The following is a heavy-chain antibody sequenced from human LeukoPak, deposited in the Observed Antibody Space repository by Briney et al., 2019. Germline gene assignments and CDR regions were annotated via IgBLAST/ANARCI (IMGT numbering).Heavy chain of an antibody. Sequence: GGSLRLSCAASGFTFSSYGMHWVRQAPGKGLEWVAVIWNDGSNKYYADSVKGRFTISRDNSKNTLYLQMNSLRAEDTAVYYCAKDYCSGGSCYFFDYWGQGTLVTVSS. CDR1: GFTFSSYG. CDR3: AKDYCSGGSCYFFDY. V-gene: IGHV3-33*06. J-gene: IGHJ4*02. D-gene: IGHD2-15*01. CDR2: IWNDGSNK.